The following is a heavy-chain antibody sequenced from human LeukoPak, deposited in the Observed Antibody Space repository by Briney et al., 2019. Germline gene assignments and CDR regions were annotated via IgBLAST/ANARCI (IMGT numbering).Heavy chain of an antibody. CDR2: ICSSGRNI. D-gene: IGHD1-26*01. J-gene: IGHJ3*02. Sequence: GSLRLSFAASGFTLRSYEMNWVRHAPATRLESVSYICSSGRNIYHADSVKGRYTISRDNAQSVLYLQMNSLRADDTAVYYCARVAWDLQFTGAYDIWGQGTRGTVSS. CDR1: GFTLRSYE. CDR3: ARVAWDLQFTGAYDI. V-gene: IGHV3-48*03.